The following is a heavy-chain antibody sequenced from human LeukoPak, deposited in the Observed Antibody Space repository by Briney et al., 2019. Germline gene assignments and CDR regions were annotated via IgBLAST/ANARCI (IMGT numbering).Heavy chain of an antibody. Sequence: SETLSLTCTVSGGSISSSSYYWGWIRQPPGKGLEWIGSIYYSGITYYNPSLKSRVTISVDTSKNQFSLKLSSVTAADTAVYFCARQRGYHYDSTTNRFSDLWGQGTRVTVSS. D-gene: IGHD3-22*01. J-gene: IGHJ5*02. CDR1: GGSISSSSYY. V-gene: IGHV4-39*01. CDR2: IYYSGIT. CDR3: ARQRGYHYDSTTNRFSDL.